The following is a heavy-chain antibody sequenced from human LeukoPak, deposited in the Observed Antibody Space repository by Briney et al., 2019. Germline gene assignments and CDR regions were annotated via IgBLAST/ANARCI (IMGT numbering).Heavy chain of an antibody. CDR2: INHSGST. CDR3: ARMPSDSSSWKTDY. J-gene: IGHJ4*02. Sequence: SETLSLTCAAYGGSFSGCYWSWIRQPPGKGLEWIGEINHSGSTNYNPSLKSRVTISVDTSKNQFSLKLSSVTAADTAVYYCARMPSDSSSWKTDYWGQGTLVTVSS. D-gene: IGHD6-13*01. V-gene: IGHV4-34*01. CDR1: GGSFSGCY.